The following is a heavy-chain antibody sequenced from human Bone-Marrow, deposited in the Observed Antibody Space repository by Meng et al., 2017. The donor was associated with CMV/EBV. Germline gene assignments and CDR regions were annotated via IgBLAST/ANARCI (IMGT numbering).Heavy chain of an antibody. CDR2: IYSGGST. J-gene: IGHJ5*02. D-gene: IGHD6-13*01. Sequence: GGSLRLSCAASGLVVTHNFMAWVRQAPGKGLEWVSLIYSGGSTYYADAVKGRFTISRDNSKNTLYLQMNSLRAEDTAVYYCAMYGYSSSWYVPWFDPWGQGTLVTVSS. V-gene: IGHV3-53*01. CDR1: GLVVTHNF. CDR3: AMYGYSSSWYVPWFDP.